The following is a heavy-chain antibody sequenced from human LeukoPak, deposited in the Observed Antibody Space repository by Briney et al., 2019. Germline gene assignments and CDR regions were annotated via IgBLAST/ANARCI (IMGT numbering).Heavy chain of an antibody. Sequence: GASVKVSCKASGYTFTGYYMHWVRQAPGQGLEWMGWINPNSGGTNYAQKFQGRVTMTRDTSISTAYMELSRLRSDDTAVYYCARDPRPGSSGYDSGGFDYWGQGTLVTVSS. CDR1: GYTFTGYY. CDR3: ARDPRPGSSGYDSGGFDY. D-gene: IGHD5-12*01. J-gene: IGHJ4*02. V-gene: IGHV1-2*02. CDR2: INPNSGGT.